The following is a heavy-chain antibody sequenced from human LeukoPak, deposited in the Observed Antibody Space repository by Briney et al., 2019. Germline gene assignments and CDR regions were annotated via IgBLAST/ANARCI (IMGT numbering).Heavy chain of an antibody. J-gene: IGHJ4*02. Sequence: PSETLSLTCTVSGGSISSSSYYGSWIRQPPGKGLEWIGYTYYSGSTNYNPSLESRVTISVDTYKNQFSLSLRSVIAADTAVYYCARHPPRGGSGLTFDSWGQGTLVTVSS. V-gene: IGHV4-61*05. D-gene: IGHD3-10*01. CDR3: ARHPPRGGSGLTFDS. CDR1: GGSISSSSYY. CDR2: TYYSGST.